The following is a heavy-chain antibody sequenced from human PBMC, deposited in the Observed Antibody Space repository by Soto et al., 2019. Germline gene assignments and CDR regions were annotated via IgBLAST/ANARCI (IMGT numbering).Heavy chain of an antibody. CDR3: AKGIDCGTDCHSYDTFDI. V-gene: IGHV3-23*01. CDR2: FSGRSTST. J-gene: IGHJ3*02. D-gene: IGHD2-21*02. CDR1: GFTVNNTA. Sequence: EMQLLQSGGGLVQPGGSLRLSCAASGFTVNNTAMTWVRQAPGKGLEWVSAFSGRSTSTFYAGSVKGRFTISKDSSKNTLCLRMNSLRAEDTALYYCAKGIDCGTDCHSYDTFDIWGKGTVVTVSS.